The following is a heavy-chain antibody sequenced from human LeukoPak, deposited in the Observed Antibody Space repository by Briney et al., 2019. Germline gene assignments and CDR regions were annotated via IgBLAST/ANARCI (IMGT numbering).Heavy chain of an antibody. D-gene: IGHD6-13*01. CDR2: ISWNSGSI. CDR1: GFTFDDYA. CDR3: AKGGRYSSSWYRFGY. Sequence: AGRSLRLSCAASGFTFDDYAVHWVRQAPGKGLEWVSGISWNSGSIGYADSVKGRFTISRDNAKNSLYLQMNSLRAEDTALYYCAKGGRYSSSWYRFGYWGQGTLVTVSS. J-gene: IGHJ4*02. V-gene: IGHV3-9*01.